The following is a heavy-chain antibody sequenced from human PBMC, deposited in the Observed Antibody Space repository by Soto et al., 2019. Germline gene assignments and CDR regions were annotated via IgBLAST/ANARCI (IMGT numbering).Heavy chain of an antibody. V-gene: IGHV3-15*01. CDR2: IKSKTDGGTT. J-gene: IGHJ6*02. CDR1: GFTFSNAW. Sequence: GGSLRLSCAASGFTFSNAWMSWVRQAPGKGLEWVGRIKSKTDGGTTDYAAPVKGRFTISRDDSKNTVYLQMNSLKTEDTAVYYCTTDSHSYYDYVWGSYRYISYYYGMDVWGRGTTVTVS. CDR3: TTDSHSYYDYVWGSYRYISYYYGMDV. D-gene: IGHD3-16*02.